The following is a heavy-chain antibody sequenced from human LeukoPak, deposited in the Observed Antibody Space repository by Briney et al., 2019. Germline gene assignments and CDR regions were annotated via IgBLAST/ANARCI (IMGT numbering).Heavy chain of an antibody. CDR2: ISYDGSNK. J-gene: IGHJ4*02. Sequence: GGSLRPSCAASGFTFSSYGMHWVRQAPGKGLEWVAVISYDGSNKYYADSVKGRFTISRDNSKNTLYLQMNSLRAEDTAVYYCAGDDSSIGALYFDCWGQGTLVTVSS. CDR1: GFTFSSYG. V-gene: IGHV3-30*03. CDR3: AGDDSSIGALYFDC. D-gene: IGHD3-22*01.